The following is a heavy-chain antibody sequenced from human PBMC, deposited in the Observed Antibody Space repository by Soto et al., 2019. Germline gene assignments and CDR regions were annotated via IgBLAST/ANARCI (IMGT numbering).Heavy chain of an antibody. CDR1: GGSISSYY. Sequence: SETLSLTCTVSGGSISSYYWSWIRQPPGKGLEWIGYIYYSGSTNYNPSLKSRVTISVDTSKNQFSLKLSSVTAADTAVYYCARVLTGSINWFDPWGQGTLVTVSS. CDR3: ARVLTGSINWFDP. D-gene: IGHD3-9*01. CDR2: IYYSGST. V-gene: IGHV4-59*01. J-gene: IGHJ5*02.